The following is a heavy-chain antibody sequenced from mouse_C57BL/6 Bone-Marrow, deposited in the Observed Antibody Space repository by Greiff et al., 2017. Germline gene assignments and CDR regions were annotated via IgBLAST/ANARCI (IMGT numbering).Heavy chain of an antibody. CDR3: AIYGGSSEDWFAY. CDR1: GFTFSDYG. CDR2: ISSGSSTI. D-gene: IGHD1-1*01. Sequence: EVQVVESGGGLVKPGGSLKLSCAASGFTFSDYGMHWVRQAPEKGLEWVAYISSGSSTIYYADTVKGRFTISTDNAKNTLFLQMTRLRSEDAAMYYCAIYGGSSEDWFAYWGQGTLVTVSA. J-gene: IGHJ3*01. V-gene: IGHV5-17*01.